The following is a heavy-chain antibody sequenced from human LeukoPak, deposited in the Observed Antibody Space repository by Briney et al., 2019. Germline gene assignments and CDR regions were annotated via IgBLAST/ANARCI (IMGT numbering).Heavy chain of an antibody. CDR2: ISHDGSNK. J-gene: IGHJ4*02. CDR3: ARDKGGDFDY. Sequence: PGGSLRLSCAASGFTFSSYAMHWVRQAPGKGLEWVAVISHDGSNKYYADSVKGRFTISRDNAKNSLYLQMNSLRAEDTAVYYCARDKGGDFDYWGQGTLVTVSS. V-gene: IGHV3-30-3*01. D-gene: IGHD3-16*01. CDR1: GFTFSSYA.